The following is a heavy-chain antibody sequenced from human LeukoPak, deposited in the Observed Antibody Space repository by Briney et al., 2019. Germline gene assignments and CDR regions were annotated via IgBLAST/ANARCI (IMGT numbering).Heavy chain of an antibody. D-gene: IGHD6-13*01. CDR1: GGSFSGYY. CDR2: INHSGST. CDR3: AIGLYSSSLLDY. Sequence: PSETLSLTCAVYGGSFSGYYCSWIRQPPGKGLEWIGEINHSGSTNYNPSLKSRVTISVDTSKNQFSLKLSSVTAADTAVYYCAIGLYSSSLLDYWGQGTLVSVSS. V-gene: IGHV4-34*01. J-gene: IGHJ4*02.